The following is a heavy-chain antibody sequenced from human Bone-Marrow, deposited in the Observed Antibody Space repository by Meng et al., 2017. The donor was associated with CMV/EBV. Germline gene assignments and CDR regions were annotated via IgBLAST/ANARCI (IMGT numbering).Heavy chain of an antibody. CDR2: IKSKTDGGTT. D-gene: IGHD3-3*01. Sequence: LSLTCAASGFTFSNAWMSWVRQAPGKGLEWVGRIKSKTDGGTTDYAAPVKGRFTISRDDSKNTLYLQMNSLKTEDTAVYYCTTITIFGVVTPDYWGQGTLVTVSS. J-gene: IGHJ4*02. CDR1: GFTFSNAW. V-gene: IGHV3-15*01. CDR3: TTITIFGVVTPDY.